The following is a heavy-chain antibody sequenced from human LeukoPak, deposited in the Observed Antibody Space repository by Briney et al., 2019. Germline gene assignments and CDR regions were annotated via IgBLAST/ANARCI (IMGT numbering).Heavy chain of an antibody. V-gene: IGHV4-59*01. CDR1: GGSISNYY. J-gene: IGHJ4*02. D-gene: IGHD6-13*01. CDR3: ARGVYIAAAQYGY. CDR2: IYYSGTT. Sequence: SETLSLTCTVSGGSISNYYWSWIRRPPGKGLEWIGYIYYSGTTNYNPSLKSRVTISVDTSKNQFSLKLSSVTAADTAVYYCARGVYIAAAQYGYWGQGTLVTVSS.